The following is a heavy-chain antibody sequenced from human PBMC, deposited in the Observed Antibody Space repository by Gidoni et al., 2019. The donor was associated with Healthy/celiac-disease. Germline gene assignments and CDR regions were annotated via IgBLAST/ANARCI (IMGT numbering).Heavy chain of an antibody. D-gene: IGHD6-19*01. CDR1: GFTFSSSA. CDR2: ISGSGGST. Sequence: EVQLLESGGGLVQPGGSLRLSCAASGFTFSSSAMIWVRQAPGKGLEWCSAISGSGGSTYYADSVKGRFTISRDNSKNTLYLQMNSLRAEDTAVYYCARGEVAVAGAFDYWGQGTLVTVSS. CDR3: ARGEVAVAGAFDY. J-gene: IGHJ4*02. V-gene: IGHV3-23*01.